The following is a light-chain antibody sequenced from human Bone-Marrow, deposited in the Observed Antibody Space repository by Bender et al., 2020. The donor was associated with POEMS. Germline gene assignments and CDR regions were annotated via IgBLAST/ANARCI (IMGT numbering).Light chain of an antibody. Sequence: QSALTQPASVSGSPGQSITISCTGASSDVGAYNLVSWYQQHPGKAPKLLIYDVSYRPSGVSTRFSGSKSGNTASLTISGLQAEDEADYYCSSYTSSTSPMVFGTGTRVTVL. V-gene: IGLV2-14*02. CDR3: SSYTSSTSPMV. CDR1: SSDVGAYNL. CDR2: DVS. J-gene: IGLJ1*01.